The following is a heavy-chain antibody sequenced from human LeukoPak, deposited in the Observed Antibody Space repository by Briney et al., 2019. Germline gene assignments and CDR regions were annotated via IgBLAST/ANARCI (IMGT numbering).Heavy chain of an antibody. D-gene: IGHD5-24*01. CDR1: GGSISSSSYY. Sequence: SETLSLTCTVSGGSISSSSYYWGWIRQPPGKGLEWIGEINHSGSTNYNPSLKSRVTISVDTSKNQFSLKLSSVTAADTAVYYCARIRWLQFLRDREAFDIWGQGTMVTVSS. CDR2: INHSGST. V-gene: IGHV4-39*07. CDR3: ARIRWLQFLRDREAFDI. J-gene: IGHJ3*02.